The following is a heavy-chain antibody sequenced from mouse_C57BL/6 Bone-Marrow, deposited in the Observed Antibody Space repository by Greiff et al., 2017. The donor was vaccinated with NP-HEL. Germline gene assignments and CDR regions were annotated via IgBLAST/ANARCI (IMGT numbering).Heavy chain of an antibody. Sequence: VMLQESGAELMKPGASVKLSCKATGYTFTGYWIEWVKQRPGHGLEWIGEIIPGSGSTNYNEKFKGKATFTADTSSNTASMQLSSLTTEDSAIYYCAGYYFFFDYWGQGTTLTVSS. CDR2: IIPGSGST. CDR1: GYTFTGYW. CDR3: AGYYFFFDY. D-gene: IGHD2-3*01. V-gene: IGHV1-9*01. J-gene: IGHJ2*01.